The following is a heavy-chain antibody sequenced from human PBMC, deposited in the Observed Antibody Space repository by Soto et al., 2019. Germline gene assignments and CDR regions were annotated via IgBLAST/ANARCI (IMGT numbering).Heavy chain of an antibody. V-gene: IGHV4-31*03. CDR2: IYYTGTT. Sequence: SETLSLTCTVSGSTISSGGFYWSWIRQRPGKGLEWIGHIYYTGTTSYNPSLNSRVTISLDMSSNQFSLKLRSVTAADTAKYFCARDDSFYGEPGYGMNVWGQGTTVTVSS. CDR1: GSTISSGGFY. J-gene: IGHJ6*02. CDR3: ARDDSFYGEPGYGMNV. D-gene: IGHD4-17*01.